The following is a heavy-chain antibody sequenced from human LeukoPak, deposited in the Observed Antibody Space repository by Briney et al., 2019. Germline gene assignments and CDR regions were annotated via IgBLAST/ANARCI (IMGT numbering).Heavy chain of an antibody. V-gene: IGHV4-34*01. Sequence: PSETLSLTCAVYGGSFSGYYWSWIRQPPGKGLEWIGEINHSGSTNYNPSLKSRVTISVDTSKNQFSLKLSSVTAADTAVYYCAGLPAAIPVGFDYLGQGTLVTVSS. D-gene: IGHD2-2*02. CDR2: INHSGST. CDR3: AGLPAAIPVGFDY. J-gene: IGHJ4*02. CDR1: GGSFSGYY.